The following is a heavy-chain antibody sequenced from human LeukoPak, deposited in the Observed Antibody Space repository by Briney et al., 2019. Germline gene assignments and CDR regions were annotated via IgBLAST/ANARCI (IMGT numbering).Heavy chain of an antibody. Sequence: GGSLRLSCAASGFTFSNAWMSWVRQAPGKGLEYVSAISSNGGSTYYATSVKGRFTISRDNSKNTLYLQMGSLRAEDMAVYYCARGDTAMAFDYWGQGTLVTVSS. J-gene: IGHJ4*02. D-gene: IGHD5-18*01. CDR1: GFTFSNAW. CDR3: ARGDTAMAFDY. CDR2: ISSNGGST. V-gene: IGHV3-64*01.